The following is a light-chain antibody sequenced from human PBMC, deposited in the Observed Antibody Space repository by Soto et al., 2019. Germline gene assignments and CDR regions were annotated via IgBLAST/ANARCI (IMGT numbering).Light chain of an antibody. V-gene: IGLV2-23*01. CDR2: EDI. CDR3: CSYAGGTSVV. Sequence: QSALTQPASVSGSLGQSITISCTGSSSDVGRDNLVSWYQQHPGKAPKLLIYEDIERPSGVSNRFSGSKSGNTASLTISGLQTEDEADYYCCSYAGGTSVVFGGGTKVTVL. J-gene: IGLJ2*01. CDR1: SSDVGRDNL.